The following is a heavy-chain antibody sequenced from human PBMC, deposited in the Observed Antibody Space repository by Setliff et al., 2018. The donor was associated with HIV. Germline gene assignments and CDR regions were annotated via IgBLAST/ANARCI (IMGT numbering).Heavy chain of an antibody. CDR3: ARQGQLGSE. Sequence: SETLSLTCTVSGGSIYGSDYYWGWIRQPPGKGLESIGSIHYSGSTYYKPSLKSRVTISVDTSKNQFSLKLSSVTAADTAVYYCARQGQLGSEWGQGTLVTVSS. CDR2: IHYSGST. J-gene: IGHJ4*02. CDR1: GGSIYGSDYY. V-gene: IGHV4-39*01. D-gene: IGHD1-1*01.